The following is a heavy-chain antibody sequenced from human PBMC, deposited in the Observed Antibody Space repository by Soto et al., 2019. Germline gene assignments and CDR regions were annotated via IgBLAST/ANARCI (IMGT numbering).Heavy chain of an antibody. CDR1: GASISSSY. CDR3: ARGFFDTSSGHSNPFGI. V-gene: IGHV4-59*01. CDR2: VYYTGKT. D-gene: IGHD3-22*01. J-gene: IGHJ3*02. Sequence: QVQLQESDPGLVKPSETLSLTCIVSGASISSSYWSWIRQSPGKGLEWIAYVYYTGKTNSNPSLSGRVTVSVVTSKNQFSLKLTSVTSADTAVYSCARGFFDTSSGHSNPFGIWGQGTMVTVSS.